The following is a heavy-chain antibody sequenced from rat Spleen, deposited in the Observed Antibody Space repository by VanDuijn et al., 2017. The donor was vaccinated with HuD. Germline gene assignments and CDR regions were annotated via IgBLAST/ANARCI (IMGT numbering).Heavy chain of an antibody. Sequence: EVQLVESGGGLVQPGRSLKLSCAGSGFTFSDYYMAWVRQAPTKGLEWVATISYDGSSTYYRDSVKGRFTISRDNAKSTLYLQMDSLGSEDTATYYCARHRNYGGIPFDFWGQGVMVSVSS. D-gene: IGHD1-11*01. CDR2: ISYDGSST. J-gene: IGHJ2*01. V-gene: IGHV5-7*01. CDR3: ARHRNYGGIPFDF. CDR1: GFTFSDYY.